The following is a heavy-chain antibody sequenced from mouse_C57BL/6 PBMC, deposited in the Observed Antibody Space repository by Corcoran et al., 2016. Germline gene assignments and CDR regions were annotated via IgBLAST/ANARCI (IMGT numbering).Heavy chain of an antibody. CDR1: GYTFTSYW. CDR2: IDPSDSYT. J-gene: IGHJ2*01. CDR3: ARKDNADY. D-gene: IGHD1-3*01. Sequence: QVQLQQPGAELVKPGTSVKLSCKASGYTFTSYWMQWVKQRPGQGLEWIGEIDPSDSYTNYNQKFKGKATLTVDTSSSTAYMQLSSLTSEDSAVYYCARKDNADYWGQGTTLTVSS. V-gene: IGHV1-50*01.